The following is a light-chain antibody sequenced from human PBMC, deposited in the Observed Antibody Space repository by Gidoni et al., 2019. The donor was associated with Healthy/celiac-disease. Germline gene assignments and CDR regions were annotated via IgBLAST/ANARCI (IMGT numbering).Light chain of an antibody. CDR3: QQYYSTPWT. J-gene: IGKJ1*01. CDR2: LAS. CDR1: QSVLYSSNNKNY. Sequence: DIVMTQSPDSLAVSLGERATNNCKSSQSVLYSSNNKNYLAWYQQKPGQPPKLLIYLASTRESGVPDRFSGSGSGTDFTLTISSLQAEDVAVYYCQQYYSTPWTFGQGTKVEIK. V-gene: IGKV4-1*01.